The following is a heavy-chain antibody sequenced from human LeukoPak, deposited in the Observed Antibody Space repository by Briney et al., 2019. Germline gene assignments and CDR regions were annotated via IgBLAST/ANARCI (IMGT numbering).Heavy chain of an antibody. Sequence: PGGSLRLSCAASGISFSSSGMQWVRQAPGKGLEWVAVIWSDGSRKYYADSVKGRFTISRDNSKNTLYLQMGSLTAEDTAVYYCARDKGYCTGGNCYSYFDYWGQGTLVSVSS. V-gene: IGHV3-33*01. CDR3: ARDKGYCTGGNCYSYFDY. D-gene: IGHD2-15*01. CDR1: GISFSSSG. CDR2: IWSDGSRK. J-gene: IGHJ4*02.